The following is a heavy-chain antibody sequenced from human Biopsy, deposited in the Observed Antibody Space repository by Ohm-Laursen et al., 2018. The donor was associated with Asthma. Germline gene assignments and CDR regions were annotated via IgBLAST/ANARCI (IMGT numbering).Heavy chain of an antibody. J-gene: IGHJ4*02. CDR1: GFAVSRDH. D-gene: IGHD3-22*01. CDR2: IYSGGTS. V-gene: IGHV3-53*01. Sequence: SLRLSCAASGFAVSRDHMFGFRQAQGKGLEWVSVIYSGGTSHTADSVRGRFTISRDYSKNTLYLQMHSLRAEDTAVYYCARGDSSNWSHYYFDYWGQGTLVTVSS. CDR3: ARGDSSNWSHYYFDY.